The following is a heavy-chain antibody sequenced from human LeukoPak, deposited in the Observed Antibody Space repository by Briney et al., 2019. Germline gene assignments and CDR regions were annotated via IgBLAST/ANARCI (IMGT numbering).Heavy chain of an antibody. CDR2: IYYSGST. V-gene: IGHV4-30-4*08. Sequence: PSETLSLTRTVSGDSISSSNYYWGWIRQPPGKGLEWIGYIYYSGSTYYNPSLKSRVTISVDTSKDQFSLKLSSVTAADTAVYYCARAPSLGYCSGGSCSNLYYFDYWGQGTLVTVSS. J-gene: IGHJ4*02. D-gene: IGHD2-15*01. CDR1: GDSISSSNYY. CDR3: ARAPSLGYCSGGSCSNLYYFDY.